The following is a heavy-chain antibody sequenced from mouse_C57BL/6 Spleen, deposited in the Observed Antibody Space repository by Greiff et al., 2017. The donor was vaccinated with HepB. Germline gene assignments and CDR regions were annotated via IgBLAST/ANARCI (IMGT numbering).Heavy chain of an antibody. CDR3: AREGIGLRQGFDY. Sequence: QVQLQQSGTELVKPGASVKLSCKASGYTFTSYWMHWVKQRPGQGLEWIGNINPSNGGTNYNEKFKSKATLTVDKSSSTAYMQLSSLTSEDSAVYDCAREGIGLRQGFDYWGQGTTLTVSS. J-gene: IGHJ2*01. CDR2: INPSNGGT. V-gene: IGHV1-53*01. CDR1: GYTFTSYW. D-gene: IGHD2-4*01.